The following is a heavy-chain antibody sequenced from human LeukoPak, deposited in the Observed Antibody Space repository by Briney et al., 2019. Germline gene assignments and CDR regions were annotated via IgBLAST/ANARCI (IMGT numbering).Heavy chain of an antibody. V-gene: IGHV4-59*01. J-gene: IGHJ3*02. CDR2: IYGSGNT. Sequence: SETLSLTCTVSGGSISGWYWSWIRQSPGKGLEWIGYIYGSGNTNYNPSLKSRVTMSIDTSKNQFSLKVTSVTAADTATYYCARETIFGVEHDAFDIWGQGTMVTVSS. CDR1: GGSISGWY. CDR3: ARETIFGVEHDAFDI. D-gene: IGHD3-3*01.